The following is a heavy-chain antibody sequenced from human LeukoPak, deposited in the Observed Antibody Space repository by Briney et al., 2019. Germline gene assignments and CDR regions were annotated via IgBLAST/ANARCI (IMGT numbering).Heavy chain of an antibody. CDR3: ARGMGSTYYYDSSGLKVDY. CDR2: IIPIFGTA. Sequence: GASVKVSCKASGGTFSSYAISWVRQAPGQGLEWMGGIIPIFGTANYAQKFQGRVTITTDESTSTVYMELSSLRSEDTAVYYCARGMGSTYYYDSSGLKVDYWGQGTLVTVSS. V-gene: IGHV1-69*05. J-gene: IGHJ4*02. D-gene: IGHD3-22*01. CDR1: GGTFSSYA.